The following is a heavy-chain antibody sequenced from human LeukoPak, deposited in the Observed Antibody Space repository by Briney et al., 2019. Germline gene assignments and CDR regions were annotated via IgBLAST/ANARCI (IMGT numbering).Heavy chain of an antibody. CDR3: AREPTTRGYNYAYRGFDP. Sequence: SETLSLTCTVSGTSINSYNWNWIRQPPGKGLEWIGYIYYSGSTNYNPSLKSRATISIDTSKNQFSLKLSSVTAADTAMYYCAREPTTRGYNYAYRGFDPWGLGTLVTVSS. J-gene: IGHJ5*02. D-gene: IGHD5-18*01. V-gene: IGHV4-59*01. CDR2: IYYSGST. CDR1: GTSINSYN.